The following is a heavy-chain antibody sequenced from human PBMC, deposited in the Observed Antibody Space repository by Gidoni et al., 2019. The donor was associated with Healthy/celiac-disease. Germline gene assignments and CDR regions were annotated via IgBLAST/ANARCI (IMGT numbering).Heavy chain of an antibody. CDR1: GGSISSSSYY. Sequence: QLQLQESGPGLVKPSETLSLTCTVSGGSISSSSYYWSWIRQPPGKGLEWIGSIYYRGSTYYNPSLKSRVTISVDTSKNQFSLKLSSVTAADTAVYYCARNDFWRDYWGQGTLVTVSS. V-gene: IGHV4-39*01. J-gene: IGHJ4*02. CDR2: IYYRGST. D-gene: IGHD3-3*01. CDR3: ARNDFWRDY.